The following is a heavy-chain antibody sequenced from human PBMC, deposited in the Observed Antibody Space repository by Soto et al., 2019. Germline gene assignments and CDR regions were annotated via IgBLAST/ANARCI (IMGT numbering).Heavy chain of an antibody. CDR2: ISYTGNT. V-gene: IGHV4-59*01. J-gene: IGHJ3*02. CDR3: ARLPGTSVLDGFDI. D-gene: IGHD1-7*01. Sequence: SETLSLTCSVSGGSISTYYWSWIRQTPGKGLEWVGYISYTGNTNYNPSLKSRVTMSVDTSKDHISLKLRSVTTADTAVYFCARLPGTSVLDGFDIWGQGTMVTV. CDR1: GGSISTYY.